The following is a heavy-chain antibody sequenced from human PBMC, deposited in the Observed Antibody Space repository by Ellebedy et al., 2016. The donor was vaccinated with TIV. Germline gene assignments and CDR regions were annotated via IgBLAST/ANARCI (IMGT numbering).Heavy chain of an antibody. CDR3: ARGYDILTGYRTVDAFDI. V-gene: IGHV4-59*01. CDR1: GGSISSYY. Sequence: MPSETLSLTCTVSGGSISSYYWSWIRQPPGKGLEWIGYIYYSGSTNYNPSLKSRVPISVDTSKNQFSLKLSSVTAADTAVYYCARGYDILTGYRTVDAFDIWGQGTMVTVSS. D-gene: IGHD3-9*01. CDR2: IYYSGST. J-gene: IGHJ3*02.